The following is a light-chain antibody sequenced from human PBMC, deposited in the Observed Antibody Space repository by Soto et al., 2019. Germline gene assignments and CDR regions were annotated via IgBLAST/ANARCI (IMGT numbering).Light chain of an antibody. V-gene: IGKV3-11*01. CDR2: DAS. CDR3: QQRSNWPLT. J-gene: IGKJ4*01. CDR1: QTGSSQ. Sequence: EVVMTQSPATLSVSPGERATLSCRASQTGSSQLAWYQQKPGQAPRLLIYDASNRATGIPARFSGSGSGTDFTLTISSLEPEDFAVYYCQQRSNWPLTFGGGTKVDIK.